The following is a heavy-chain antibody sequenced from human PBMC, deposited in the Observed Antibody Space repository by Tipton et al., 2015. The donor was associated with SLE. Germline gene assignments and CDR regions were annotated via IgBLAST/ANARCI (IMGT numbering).Heavy chain of an antibody. CDR1: GGSFSGYY. V-gene: IGHV4-34*01. J-gene: IGHJ4*02. Sequence: TLSLTCAVYGGSFSGYYWSWIRQTPGKGLEWIGEINHSGNTNYNPSLKSRVTISVDTSKNQFSLKLSSVTAADTAVYYCARGGGAAGTGVDYWGQGTLVTVSS. D-gene: IGHD6-13*01. CDR3: ARGGGAAGTGVDY. CDR2: INHSGNT.